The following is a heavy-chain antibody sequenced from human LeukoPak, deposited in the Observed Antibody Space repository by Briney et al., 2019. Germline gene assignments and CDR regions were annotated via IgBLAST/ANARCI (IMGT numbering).Heavy chain of an antibody. CDR1: VGSISRYY. V-gene: IGHV4-59*01. CDR2: IYYSGST. D-gene: IGHD2-15*01. CDR3: ARARGRYCSGGSCYYDY. J-gene: IGHJ4*02. Sequence: STETLSLTCTVSVGSISRYYWSWIRQPPGKGLEWIGYIYYSGSTNYNPSLKSRVTISVDTSKNQFSLKLSSVTAADTAVYYCARARGRYCSGGSCYYDYWGQGTLVTVSS.